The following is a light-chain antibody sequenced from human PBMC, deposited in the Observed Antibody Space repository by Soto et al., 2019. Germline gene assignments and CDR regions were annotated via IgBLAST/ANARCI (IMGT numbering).Light chain of an antibody. CDR2: GVS. Sequence: QSALTQPASVSGSPGQSITIYCTGTSSDVGGYNYVFWYQQHPGKAPKLMIYGVSYRRSGVTNRFSGSKSGNTASLSISGLQAEDEADYYCSSHTTDNPVVFGGGTKLTVL. CDR1: SSDVGGYNY. CDR3: SSHTTDNPVV. J-gene: IGLJ2*01. V-gene: IGLV2-14*01.